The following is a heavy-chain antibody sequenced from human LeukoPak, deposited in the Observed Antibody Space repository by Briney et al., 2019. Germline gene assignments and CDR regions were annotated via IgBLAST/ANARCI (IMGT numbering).Heavy chain of an antibody. J-gene: IGHJ6*02. D-gene: IGHD3-10*01. CDR2: INQSGST. CDR3: ARGKGLLSPYYYGSGSYPHYYYGMDV. V-gene: IGHV4-34*01. CDR1: GGSFSGYY. Sequence: SETLSLTCAVYGGSFSGYYWSWIRQPPGKGLEWIGEINQSGSTNYNPSLKSRVTISVDTSKNQFSLKLSSVTAADTAVYYCARGKGLLSPYYYGSGSYPHYYYGMDVWGQGTAVTVSS.